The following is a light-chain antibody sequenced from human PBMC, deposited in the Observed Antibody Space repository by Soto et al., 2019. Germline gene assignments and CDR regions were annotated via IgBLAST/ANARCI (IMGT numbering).Light chain of an antibody. J-gene: IGKJ5*01. CDR2: XXX. CDR3: QQYGSSPPSVT. V-gene: IGKV3-20*01. CDR1: QSVSSY. Sequence: ETVLTQSPATLSLSAGERATLSCRASQSVSSYLAWDQQKRGQAPRLLXXXXXNGXTGIPDRFSGSGSGTDFTLTISRLEPEDFAVYYCQQYGSSPPSVTFGQGTRLEIK.